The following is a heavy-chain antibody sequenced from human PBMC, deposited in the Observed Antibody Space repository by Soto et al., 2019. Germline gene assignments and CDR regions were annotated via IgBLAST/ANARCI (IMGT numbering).Heavy chain of an antibody. CDR2: VYIGGNT. D-gene: IGHD3-10*01. Sequence: EVQLVESGGGLVQPGGSLRLSCAASVFTVSSNYMIWVRQAPGKGLAWVSVVYIGGNTYYAESVEDRFTISRDNFLNMVDLPMNSLRSDATAVYYCAGSGGGGFDYWGQGTLVTVSS. V-gene: IGHV3-66*01. J-gene: IGHJ4*02. CDR1: VFTVSSNY. CDR3: AGSGGGGFDY.